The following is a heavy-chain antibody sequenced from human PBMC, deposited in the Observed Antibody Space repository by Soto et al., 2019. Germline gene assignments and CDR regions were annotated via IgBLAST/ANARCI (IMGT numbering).Heavy chain of an antibody. V-gene: IGHV3-66*01. D-gene: IGHD6-19*01. Sequence: GGSLRLSCAASGFTVSSNYMSWVRQAPGKGLEWVSVIYSGGSTYYADSVKGRFTISRDNSKNTLYLQMNSLRAEDTAVYYCAREARIAVAGYFDYWGQGTLVTVSS. J-gene: IGHJ4*02. CDR1: GFTVSSNY. CDR2: IYSGGST. CDR3: AREARIAVAGYFDY.